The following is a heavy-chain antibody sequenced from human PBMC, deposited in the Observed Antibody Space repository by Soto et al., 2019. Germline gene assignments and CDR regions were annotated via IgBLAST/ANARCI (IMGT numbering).Heavy chain of an antibody. Sequence: PSETLSLTCTVFGGSISSSYWSWIRQPPGKGLEWIGSIYYSGSTYYNPSLKSRVTISVDTSKNHFSLKLSSVTAADTAVYYCARRYGYAFDIWGQGTMVT. V-gene: IGHV4-59*01. J-gene: IGHJ3*02. CDR3: ARRYGYAFDI. CDR2: IYYSGST. D-gene: IGHD4-17*01. CDR1: GGSISSSY.